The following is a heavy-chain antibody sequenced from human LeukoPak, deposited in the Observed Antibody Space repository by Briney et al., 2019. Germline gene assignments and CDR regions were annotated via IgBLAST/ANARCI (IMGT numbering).Heavy chain of an antibody. D-gene: IGHD3-9*01. CDR3: ARAGLRYFDRLSGDMNNWFDP. CDR2: MNPNSGNT. CDR1: GYTFTSYD. Sequence: GASVKVSCKASGYTFTSYDINWVRQATGQGLEWMGWMNPNSGNTGYAQKFQGRVTMTRNTSISTAYMELSSLRSEDTAVYYCARAGLRYFDRLSGDMNNWFDPWGQGTLVTVSS. V-gene: IGHV1-8*01. J-gene: IGHJ5*02.